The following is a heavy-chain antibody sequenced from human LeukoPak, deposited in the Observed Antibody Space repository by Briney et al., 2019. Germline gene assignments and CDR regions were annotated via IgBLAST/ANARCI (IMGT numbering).Heavy chain of an antibody. V-gene: IGHV3-7*04. J-gene: IGHJ4*02. CDR3: ARGGRGYSIIPIDY. Sequence: QAGGSLRLSCAASGFTFSSYWMSWVRQAPGKGLEWVANIKQDGSEKYYVDSVKGRFTISRDNAKNSLYLQMSSLRAEDTAVYYCARGGRGYSIIPIDYWGQGTLVTVSS. CDR1: GFTFSSYW. D-gene: IGHD5-18*01. CDR2: IKQDGSEK.